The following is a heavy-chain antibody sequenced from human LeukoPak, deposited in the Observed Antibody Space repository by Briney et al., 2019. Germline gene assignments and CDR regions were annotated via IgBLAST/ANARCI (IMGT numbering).Heavy chain of an antibody. Sequence: GGSLRLSCTASGFTFSSYAMSWVRQAPGKGLEWVSAISGSGGSTYYADSVKGRFTISRDNSKNTLYLQMNSLRAEDTAVYYCAKDGSIWFGDRNWFDPWGQGTLVTVSS. J-gene: IGHJ5*02. CDR1: GFTFSSYA. CDR2: ISGSGGST. D-gene: IGHD3-10*01. V-gene: IGHV3-23*01. CDR3: AKDGSIWFGDRNWFDP.